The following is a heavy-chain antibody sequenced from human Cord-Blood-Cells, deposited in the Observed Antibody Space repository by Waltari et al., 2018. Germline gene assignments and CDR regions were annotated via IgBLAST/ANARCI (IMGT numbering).Heavy chain of an antibody. CDR3: ASPKDCGGDCYSRYFQH. D-gene: IGHD2-21*02. CDR2: IIPILGIA. V-gene: IGHV1-69*04. CDR1: GGTFSSYA. J-gene: IGHJ1*01. Sequence: QVQLVQSGAEVKKPGSSVKVSCKASGGTFSSYASSWVRQAPGQGLEWMGGIIPILGIANYAQKFQGRVTITADESTSTAYMELSSLRSEDTAVYYCASPKDCGGDCYSRYFQHWGQGTLVTVSS.